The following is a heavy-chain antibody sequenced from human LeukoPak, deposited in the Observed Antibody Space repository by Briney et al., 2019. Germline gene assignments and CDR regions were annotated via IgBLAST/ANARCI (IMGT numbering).Heavy chain of an antibody. Sequence: PSETLSLTCTVSGGSISSYYWSWIRQPAGKGLEWIGRIYTSGSTNYNPSLKSRVTISVDTSKNQFSLKLSSVTAADTAVYYCARLPPSSSGWYPGYMDVWGKGTTVTISS. CDR2: IYTSGST. V-gene: IGHV4-4*07. D-gene: IGHD6-19*01. J-gene: IGHJ6*03. CDR1: GGSISSYY. CDR3: ARLPPSSSGWYPGYMDV.